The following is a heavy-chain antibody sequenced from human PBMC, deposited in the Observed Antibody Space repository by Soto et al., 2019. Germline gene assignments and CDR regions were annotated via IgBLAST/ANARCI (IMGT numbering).Heavy chain of an antibody. V-gene: IGHV3-11*01. CDR1: GYTFSDYY. CDR3: ASHYDMWSGYLSPVDY. Sequence: QVQLVESGGDLVKRGGSLRLSCAASGYTFSDYYMSWIRQAPGKVLEWISYIDTSSTKIYYADSVKGRFTISRDNAKNSLYLEMNSLRDEDTAVYYCASHYDMWSGYLSPVDYWGQVTLVTVSS. D-gene: IGHD3-3*01. J-gene: IGHJ4*02. CDR2: IDTSSTKI.